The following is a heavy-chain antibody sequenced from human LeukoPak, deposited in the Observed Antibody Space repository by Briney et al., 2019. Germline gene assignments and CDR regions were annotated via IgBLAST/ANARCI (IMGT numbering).Heavy chain of an antibody. V-gene: IGHV4-30-2*01. D-gene: IGHD6-13*01. J-gene: IGHJ5*02. CDR1: GGSISSGGYS. CDR2: IYHSGST. Sequence: SETLSLTYAVSGGSISSGGYSWSWIRQPPGKGLEWIGYIYHSGSTYYNPSLKSRVTISVDRSKNQFSLKLSSVTAADTAVYYCARAPISGSSSWYSWFDPWGQGTLVTVSS. CDR3: ARAPISGSSSWYSWFDP.